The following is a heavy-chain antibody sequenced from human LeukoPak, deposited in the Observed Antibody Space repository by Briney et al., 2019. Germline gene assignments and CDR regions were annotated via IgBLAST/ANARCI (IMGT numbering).Heavy chain of an antibody. J-gene: IGHJ4*02. CDR3: ARQGCSGGSCYLDY. V-gene: IGHV4-39*01. CDR2: IYYSGTT. CDR1: GGSISSSSYY. Sequence: SETLSLTCTVSGGSISSSSYYWGWIRQPPEKGLEWIGNIYYSGTTYYNPSLNSRVTISVDTFKNQFSLKLTSVTAADTAVYYCARQGCSGGSCYLDYWGQGTLVSVSS. D-gene: IGHD2-15*01.